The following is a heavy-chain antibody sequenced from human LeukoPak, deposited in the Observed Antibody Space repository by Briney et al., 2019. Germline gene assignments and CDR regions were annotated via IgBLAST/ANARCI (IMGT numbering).Heavy chain of an antibody. CDR1: GFTVSSNY. CDR3: ARDIGFGFDY. CDR2: IYSVGRT. J-gene: IGHJ4*02. Sequence: GGSLRLSCAAFGFTVSSNYMSWVRQAPGMGLDWVSVIYSVGRTFYADSVKGRFTISRDNSKNTLYLQMNSLRAEDTAVYYCARDIGFGFDYWGQGTLVTVSS. V-gene: IGHV3-53*01. D-gene: IGHD3-16*01.